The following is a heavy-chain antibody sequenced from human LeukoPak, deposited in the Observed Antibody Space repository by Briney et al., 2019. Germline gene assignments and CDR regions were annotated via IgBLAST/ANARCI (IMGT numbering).Heavy chain of an antibody. CDR3: ARGLVS. CDR2: IGSSSSTI. CDR1: GFIFSSYS. J-gene: IGHJ4*02. Sequence: GGSLRLSCAASGFIFSSYSMNWVRQAPGKGLEWVSYIGSSSSTIYYADSVKGRFTISSDNAKNTLYLQMNSLRAEDTAVYYCARGLVSWGQGTLVTVSS. D-gene: IGHD2-8*01. V-gene: IGHV3-48*04.